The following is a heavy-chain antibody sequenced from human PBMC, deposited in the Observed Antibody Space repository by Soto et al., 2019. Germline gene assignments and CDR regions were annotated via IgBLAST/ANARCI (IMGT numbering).Heavy chain of an antibody. D-gene: IGHD1-26*01. CDR3: ARSSPPYFDYYYDMDV. CDR1: GFTFSIYT. Sequence: QVQLVESGGGVVQPGRSLRLSCAASGFTFSIYTMHWVRQAPGKGLEWVAAISYDGSNKYYADSVKGRFTVSRDSSRNKLYLQMNSLRAEDTAVYYCARSSPPYFDYYYDMDVWGQGTTVTVSS. CDR2: ISYDGSNK. J-gene: IGHJ6*02. V-gene: IGHV3-30-3*01.